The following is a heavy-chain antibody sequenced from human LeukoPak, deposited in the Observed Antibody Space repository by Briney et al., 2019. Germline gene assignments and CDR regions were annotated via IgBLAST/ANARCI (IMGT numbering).Heavy chain of an antibody. V-gene: IGHV4-34*01. Sequence: PSETLSLTCAVYGGSFSGYYWSWIRQPPGKGLEWIGEINHSGSTNYNPSLKSRVTISVGTSKNQFSLKLSSVTAADTAVYYCACNPAYCSSTSCYQSAFDIWGQGTMVTVSS. CDR3: ACNPAYCSSTSCYQSAFDI. CDR2: INHSGST. J-gene: IGHJ3*02. D-gene: IGHD2-2*01. CDR1: GGSFSGYY.